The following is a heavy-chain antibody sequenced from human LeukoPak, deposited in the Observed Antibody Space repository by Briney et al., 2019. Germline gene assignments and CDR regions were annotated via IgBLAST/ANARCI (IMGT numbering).Heavy chain of an antibody. CDR3: ARDLAWGGY. CDR1: GFTFSIYT. J-gene: IGHJ4*02. CDR2: ITSSSSSM. V-gene: IGHV3-21*01. Sequence: PGGSLRLSCVASGFTFSIYTMSWVRQAPGKGLEWVSSITSSSSSMYSADSVKGRLTNSRDNAKNSLYLQMNSLRAEDTAVYYCARDLAWGGYWGQGTLVTVSS. D-gene: IGHD7-27*01.